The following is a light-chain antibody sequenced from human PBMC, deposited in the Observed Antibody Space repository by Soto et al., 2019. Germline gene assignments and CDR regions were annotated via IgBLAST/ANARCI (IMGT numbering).Light chain of an antibody. CDR2: AAS. CDR1: PSISSY. CDR3: QQSYSTLLLT. V-gene: IGKV1-39*01. J-gene: IGKJ4*01. Sequence: DIQMTQSPSSLSASVRDRVTITCRASPSISSYLNWYQQKPGKAPKLLIYAASSLQSGVPSRFSGSGSGTDFTLTISSLQPEDFATYYCQQSYSTLLLTFCGGTKVEIK.